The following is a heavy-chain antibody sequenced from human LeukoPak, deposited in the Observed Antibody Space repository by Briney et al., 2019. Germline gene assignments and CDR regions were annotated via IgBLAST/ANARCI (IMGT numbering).Heavy chain of an antibody. J-gene: IGHJ4*02. CDR2: INHSGST. CDR3: ARGTRSSWYRHFDY. Sequence: SETLSLTCAVYGGSFSGYYWSWIRQPPGKGLEWIGEINHSGSTNYNPSHKSRVTISVDTSKNQFSLKLSSVTAADTAVYYCARGTRSSWYRHFDYWGQGTLVTVSS. D-gene: IGHD6-13*01. V-gene: IGHV4-34*01. CDR1: GGSFSGYY.